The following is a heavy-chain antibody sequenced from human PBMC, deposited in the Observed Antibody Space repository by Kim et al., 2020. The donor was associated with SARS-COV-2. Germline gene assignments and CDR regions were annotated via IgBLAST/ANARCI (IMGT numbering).Heavy chain of an antibody. J-gene: IGHJ6*02. CDR3: AKDIGGSSSWYFRRISYYYYGMDV. Sequence: GGSLRLSCAASGFTFDDYAMHWVRQAPGKGLEWVSGISWNSGSIGYADSVKGRFTISRDNAKNSLYLQMNSLRAEDTALYYCAKDIGGSSSWYFRRISYYYYGMDVWGQGTTVTVSS. CDR1: GFTFDDYA. V-gene: IGHV3-9*01. D-gene: IGHD6-13*01. CDR2: ISWNSGSI.